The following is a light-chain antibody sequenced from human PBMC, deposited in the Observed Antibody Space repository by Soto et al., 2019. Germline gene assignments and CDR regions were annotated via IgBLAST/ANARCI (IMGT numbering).Light chain of an antibody. V-gene: IGLV2-14*03. CDR1: SSDVGGYNY. Sequence: QSALTQPASVSGSPGQSITISCTGTSSDVGGYNYVSWYQHHPGKAPKLMIYDVSNRPSGVSNRFSGSKSGNTASLTISGLQPEDEADYYCSSYTTCNTRQIVLGTGTKLTVL. CDR2: DVS. CDR3: SSYTTCNTRQIV. J-gene: IGLJ1*01.